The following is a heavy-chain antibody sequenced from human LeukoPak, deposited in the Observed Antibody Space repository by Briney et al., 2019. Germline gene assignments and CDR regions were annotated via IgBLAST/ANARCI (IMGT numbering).Heavy chain of an antibody. D-gene: IGHD5-18*01. CDR3: ARVSQQTTYSYGLSSFDY. CDR2: INWNGGST. V-gene: IGHV3-20*04. J-gene: IGHJ4*02. CDR1: GFTFDDYG. Sequence: GGSLRLSCAASGFTFDDYGMSWVRQAPGKGLEWVSGINWNGGSTGYADSVKGRFTISRDNAKNSLYLQMNSLRAEDTALYYCARVSQQTTYSYGLSSFDYWGQGTLVTVSS.